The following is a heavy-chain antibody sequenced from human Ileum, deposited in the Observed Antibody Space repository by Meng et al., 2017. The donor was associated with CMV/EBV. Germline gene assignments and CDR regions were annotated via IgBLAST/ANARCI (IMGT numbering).Heavy chain of an antibody. CDR2: INPNTGDT. V-gene: IGHV1-2*06. D-gene: IGHD5-18*01. CDR1: GYTFTGHN. Sequence: HVHLVQSGPGIKKPRASVKVSFKAPGYTFTGHNIHWVRQAPGQGLEWMGRINPNTGDTKNAQNFQGRVTMTRDTSNGTAYMELTNLRSDDTAVYFCTRSWIHLWSHDFDYWGQGTLVTVSS. CDR3: TRSWIHLWSHDFDY. J-gene: IGHJ4*02.